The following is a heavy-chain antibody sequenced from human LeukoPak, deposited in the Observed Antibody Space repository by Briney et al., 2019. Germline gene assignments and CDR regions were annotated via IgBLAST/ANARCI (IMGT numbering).Heavy chain of an antibody. V-gene: IGHV3-48*03. D-gene: IGHD2-21*02. CDR3: ARELTAVAGDGLDV. CDR1: GFTFRSYE. J-gene: IGHJ3*01. CDR2: IYSSGSPT. Sequence: GSLRLSCTASGFTFRSYEMNWVRQAPGKGLEWVSYIYSSGSPTHYADSVKGRFTTSRDNDKNSLYLQMSSLRAADTAVYYCARELTAVAGDGLDVWGQGTMVTVS.